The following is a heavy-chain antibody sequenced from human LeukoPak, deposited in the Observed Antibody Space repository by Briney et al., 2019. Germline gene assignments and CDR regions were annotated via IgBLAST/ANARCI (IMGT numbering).Heavy chain of an antibody. CDR2: VSSDGSIT. CDR1: GFTFSSYW. V-gene: IGHV3-74*01. CDR3: VRAVGGNDGRTLGY. J-gene: IGHJ4*02. Sequence: PGGSLRLSCAASGFTFSSYWMHWVRQAPGKGLVWVSRVSSDGSITDYTDSVKGRFTISRDNAKNTLYLQMNSLRAEDTAMYYCVRAVGGNDGRTLGYWAQGTLVTVSS. D-gene: IGHD3-3*01.